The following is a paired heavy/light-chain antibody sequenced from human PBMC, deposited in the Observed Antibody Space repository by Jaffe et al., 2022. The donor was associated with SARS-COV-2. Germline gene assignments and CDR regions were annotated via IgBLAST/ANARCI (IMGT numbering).Light chain of an antibody. V-gene: IGKV1-9*01. CDR3: QQLNSYPPT. CDR1: QAISSY. J-gene: IGKJ1*01. Sequence: DIQLTQSPSFLSASVGDRVTITCRASQAISSYLAWYQQKPGKAPKLLIYVASTLQSGVPSRFSGSGSGTEFTLTISSLQPEDFATYYCQQLNSYPPTFGQGTKVEIK. CDR2: VAS.
Heavy chain of an antibody. CDR3: AQNALGSGSTWLLTALHM. Sequence: EVQMLESGGGFVQPGGSLRLSCAASGFTFSSYAMAWVRQAPGKGLEWVSGISGSGDTTYYGDSVKGRFTISRDNSKNTLFLQMNNLSADDTAVYYCAQNALGSGSTWLLTALHMRGQGTLVTVSS. V-gene: IGHV3-23*01. CDR1: GFTFSSYA. CDR2: ISGSGDTT. D-gene: IGHD6-13*01. J-gene: IGHJ3*02.